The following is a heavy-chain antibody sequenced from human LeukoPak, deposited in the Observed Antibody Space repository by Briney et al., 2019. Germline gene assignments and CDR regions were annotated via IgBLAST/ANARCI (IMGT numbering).Heavy chain of an antibody. CDR2: ISSSSIII. D-gene: IGHD1-1*01. J-gene: IGHJ4*02. Sequence: GGSLRLSCAASGFTFSSYSMNWVRQAPGKGLEWVSYISSSSIIIYYVDSVKGRFTISRDNAKNSLYLQMNSLRAEDTAVYYCARDTKDYWGQGTLVTVSS. CDR3: ARDTKDY. V-gene: IGHV3-48*04. CDR1: GFTFSSYS.